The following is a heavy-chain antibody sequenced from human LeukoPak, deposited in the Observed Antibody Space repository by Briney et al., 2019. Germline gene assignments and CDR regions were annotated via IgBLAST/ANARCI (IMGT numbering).Heavy chain of an antibody. V-gene: IGHV4-59*08. CDR3: ARLGLGYCSSTSCLASGDY. Sequence: SETLSLTCTVSGGSISSYYWSWVRQPPGKGLEWVGYIYYSGSNNYNPSLKSRVTISVDTSKKQFSLKLSSVPAADTAVYYCARLGLGYCSSTSCLASGDYWGQGTLVTVSS. D-gene: IGHD2-2*01. CDR1: GGSISSYY. CDR2: IYYSGSN. J-gene: IGHJ4*02.